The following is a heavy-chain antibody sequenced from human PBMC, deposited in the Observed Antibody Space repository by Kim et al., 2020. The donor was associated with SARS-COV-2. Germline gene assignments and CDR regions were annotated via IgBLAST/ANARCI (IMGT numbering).Heavy chain of an antibody. J-gene: IGHJ4*02. Sequence: ASVKVSCKASGYTFTSYDIGWVRQATGQGLEWMGWMNPNSGNTRYAQRFQGRVTMTRDTSRGTAYMELSGLRSEDTAVYYCARRIMIFGLYYFDYWGQGT. CDR1: GYTFTSYD. CDR3: ARRIMIFGLYYFDY. V-gene: IGHV1-8*01. D-gene: IGHD3-3*01. CDR2: MNPNSGNT.